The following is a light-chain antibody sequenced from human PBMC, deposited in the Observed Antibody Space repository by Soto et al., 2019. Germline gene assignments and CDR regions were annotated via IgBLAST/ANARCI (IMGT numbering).Light chain of an antibody. J-gene: IGKJ1*01. V-gene: IGKV1-5*03. CDR3: QQYNSYPWT. Sequence: IHMTQSPSTLSASVGDRVTITCRASQGISSWLAWYQQKPGKAPKLLIYKASTLESGVPSNFSGSGSGTEFTLTISSLQPEDFATYYCQQYNSYPWTFGQGTKVDIK. CDR1: QGISSW. CDR2: KAS.